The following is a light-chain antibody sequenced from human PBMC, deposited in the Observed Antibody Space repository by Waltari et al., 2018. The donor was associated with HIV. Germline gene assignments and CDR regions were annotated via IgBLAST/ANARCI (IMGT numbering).Light chain of an antibody. V-gene: IGLV3-19*01. CDR1: SLRTYY. CDR3: HSRDNEGHRVF. Sequence: SELTQEPAVSVALGQTVRITCQGDSLRTYYATWYQQKPGQAPVSVIDGNNVRPSGIPDRCSGSRSGDTSSLTITGAQAEDEAEYHCHSRDNEGHRVFFGGGTKLTVL. J-gene: IGLJ2*01. CDR2: GNN.